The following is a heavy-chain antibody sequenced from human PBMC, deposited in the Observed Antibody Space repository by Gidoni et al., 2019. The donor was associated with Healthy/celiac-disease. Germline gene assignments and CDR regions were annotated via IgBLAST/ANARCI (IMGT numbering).Heavy chain of an antibody. Sequence: QVQLQQWGAGLLKPSETLSLTCAVYGGSFSGYYWSWIRQPPGKGLEWIGEINHSGSTNYNPSLKSRVTISVDTSKNQFSLKLSSVTAADTAVYYCARKRGSAHFDYWGQGTLVTVSS. V-gene: IGHV4-34*01. D-gene: IGHD3-10*01. J-gene: IGHJ4*02. CDR3: ARKRGSAHFDY. CDR2: INHSGST. CDR1: GGSFSGYY.